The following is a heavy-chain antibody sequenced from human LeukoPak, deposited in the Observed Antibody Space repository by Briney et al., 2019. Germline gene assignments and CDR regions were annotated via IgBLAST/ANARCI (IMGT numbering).Heavy chain of an antibody. CDR3: ASQGHHGKIVGTTLSYFYMDV. CDR1: GYSISSGYY. Sequence: TSETLSLTCAASGYSISSGYYWSWIRQPPGKGLEWIGEINHSGSTNYNPSLKSRVTISVDTSKNQFSLKLSSVTAADTAFYYCASQGHHGKIVGTTLSYFYMDVWGKGTTVTVSS. D-gene: IGHD1-26*01. J-gene: IGHJ6*03. CDR2: INHSGST. V-gene: IGHV4-34*01.